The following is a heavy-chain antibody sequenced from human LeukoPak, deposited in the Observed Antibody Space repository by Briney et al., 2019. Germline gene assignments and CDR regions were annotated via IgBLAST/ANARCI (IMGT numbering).Heavy chain of an antibody. CDR1: GGSISSYY. Sequence: SETLSLTCTVSGGSISSYYWSWIRQPPGKGLEWIGYIYTSGSTNYNPSLKSRVTISVDTSKNQFSLKLSSVTAADTAVYYCAGATVTGYYYYMDVWGKGTTVIVSS. CDR3: AGATVTGYYYYMDV. CDR2: IYTSGST. V-gene: IGHV4-4*09. J-gene: IGHJ6*03. D-gene: IGHD4-11*01.